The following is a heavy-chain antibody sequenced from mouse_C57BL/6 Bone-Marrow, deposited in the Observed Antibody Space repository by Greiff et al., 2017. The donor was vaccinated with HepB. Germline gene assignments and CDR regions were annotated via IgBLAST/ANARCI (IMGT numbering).Heavy chain of an antibody. Sequence: EVMLVESGGGLVKPGGSLKLSCAASGFTFSDYGMHWVRQAPEKGLEWVAYISSGSSTIYYADTVKGRFTISRDNAKITLFLQMTSLRSEDTAMYYCARGLLRRFAYWGQGTLVTVSA. CDR1: GFTFSDYG. J-gene: IGHJ3*01. V-gene: IGHV5-17*01. D-gene: IGHD2-4*01. CDR3: ARGLLRRFAY. CDR2: ISSGSSTI.